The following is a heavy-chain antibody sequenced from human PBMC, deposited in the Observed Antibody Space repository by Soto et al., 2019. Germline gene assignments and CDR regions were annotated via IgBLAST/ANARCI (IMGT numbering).Heavy chain of an antibody. D-gene: IGHD6-19*01. J-gene: IGHJ4*02. CDR2: ISSSSSTI. CDR1: GFTFSSYS. Sequence: EVQLVESGGGLVQPGGSLRLSCAASGFTFSSYSMNWVRQAPGKGLEWVSYISSSSSTIYYADSVKGRFTISRDNAKNSLYLQMNSLRDEDTAVYYCARDGFYSSGWYGNYFDYWGQGTLVTVSS. CDR3: ARDGFYSSGWYGNYFDY. V-gene: IGHV3-48*02.